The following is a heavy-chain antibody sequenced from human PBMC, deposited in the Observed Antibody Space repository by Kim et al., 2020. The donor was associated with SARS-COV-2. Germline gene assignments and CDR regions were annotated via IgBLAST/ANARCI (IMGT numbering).Heavy chain of an antibody. Sequence: GGSLRLSCAASGFNFSGHSMHWVRQAPGKGLDWVAIVSSDGGKTYYADSVKGRFTISRDNSKNTLSLQMSSLRVEETAVYYCVRVGLCSGVGCYSPLDN. CDR3: VRVGLCSGVGCYSPLDN. CDR2: VSSDGGKT. D-gene: IGHD2-15*01. CDR1: GFNFSGHS. V-gene: IGHV3-30*04. J-gene: IGHJ5*01.